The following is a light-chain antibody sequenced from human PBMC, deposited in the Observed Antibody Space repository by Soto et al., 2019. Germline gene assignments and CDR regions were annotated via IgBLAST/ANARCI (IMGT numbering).Light chain of an antibody. Sequence: DIQMTQSPSSVSASVGDRVTITCRASQAIDSWLAWYQQKPGEAPKLLIFTGSLLHSGVPPRFSVSGSGTDFTLTISSPQPEYFATYYCQQTLSFPPTFGQGTKV. CDR2: TGS. CDR1: QAIDSW. J-gene: IGKJ1*01. CDR3: QQTLSFPPT. V-gene: IGKV1-12*01.